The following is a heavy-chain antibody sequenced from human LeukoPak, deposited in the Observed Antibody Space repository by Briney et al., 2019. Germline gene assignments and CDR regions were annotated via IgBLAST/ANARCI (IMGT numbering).Heavy chain of an antibody. Sequence: GGSLRLSCAASGSTFSSYAMSWVRQAPGKGLEWVSAISGSGGSTYYADSVKGRFTISRDNSKNTLYLQMNSLRAEDTAVYYCAKECRSYCYYGMDVWGQGTTVTVSS. D-gene: IGHD2-15*01. CDR1: GSTFSSYA. V-gene: IGHV3-23*01. CDR3: AKECRSYCYYGMDV. J-gene: IGHJ6*02. CDR2: ISGSGGST.